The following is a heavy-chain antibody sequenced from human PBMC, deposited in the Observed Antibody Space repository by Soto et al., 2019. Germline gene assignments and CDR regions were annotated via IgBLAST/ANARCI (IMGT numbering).Heavy chain of an antibody. CDR1: GGSISSYY. V-gene: IGHV4-59*08. D-gene: IGHD3-10*01. J-gene: IGHJ3*02. CDR3: ARRYGVAFDI. Sequence: SETLSLTCTVSGGSISSYYWSWIRQPPGEGLEWIGYIYYSGSTNYNPSLKSRVTILVDTSKNQFSLKLSSVTAADTAVYYCARRYGVAFDIWGQGTMVTVSS. CDR2: IYYSGST.